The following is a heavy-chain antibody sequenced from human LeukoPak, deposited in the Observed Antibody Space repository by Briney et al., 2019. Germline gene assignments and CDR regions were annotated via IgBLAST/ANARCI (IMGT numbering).Heavy chain of an antibody. D-gene: IGHD6-13*01. V-gene: IGHV3-23*01. Sequence: PGGSLRLSCAASGLTFSSYAMSWVRQAPGKGLEWVSAISGSGGNTNYADSVRGRFTISRDNSKNTLYLQMNSLRAEDTAIYYCAKVSWANYFDYWGQGTPVTVSS. CDR1: GLTFSSYA. CDR2: ISGSGGNT. J-gene: IGHJ4*02. CDR3: AKVSWANYFDY.